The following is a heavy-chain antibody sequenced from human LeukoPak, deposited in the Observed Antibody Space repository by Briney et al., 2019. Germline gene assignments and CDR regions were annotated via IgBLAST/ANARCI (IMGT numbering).Heavy chain of an antibody. Sequence: GGSLTLSRAVSGLTFSSYAMSWVRHPRGKGVVWVSSISVWGGSTYYAHSVKGRFTISRVKANNIPDLQINSLRAQDTVVYYCAKGVLRCSDWLPHREYIDVWGEGTTVTVSS. D-gene: IGHD3-9*01. CDR2: ISVWGGST. CDR1: GLTFSSYA. J-gene: IGHJ6*03. V-gene: IGHV3-23*01. CDR3: AKGVLRCSDWLPHREYIDV.